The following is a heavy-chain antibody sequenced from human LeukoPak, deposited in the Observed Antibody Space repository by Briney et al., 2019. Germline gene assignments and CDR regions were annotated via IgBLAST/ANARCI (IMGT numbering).Heavy chain of an antibody. Sequence: GGSLRLSCIASGFTFGDYAMNWVRQAPGKGLEWVGFIRTETYGGTTEYAASVKGRFTISRGDSKSIAYLQMNSLKTEDTAVYYCTRSVAGTWYYFDYWGQGTLVTVSS. CDR2: IRTETYGGTT. D-gene: IGHD6-19*01. J-gene: IGHJ4*02. CDR1: GFTFGDYA. CDR3: TRSVAGTWYYFDY. V-gene: IGHV3-49*04.